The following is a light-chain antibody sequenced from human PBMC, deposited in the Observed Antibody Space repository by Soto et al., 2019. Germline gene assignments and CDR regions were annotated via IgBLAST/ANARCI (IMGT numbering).Light chain of an antibody. J-gene: IGKJ4*01. CDR2: GAS. CDR1: QSVSSSY. Sequence: PGERVTLSCRASQSVSSSYLTWYQQKPGQAPRLPIYGASTRATGIPARFSGSGSGTDFTLTISSLQPDDFATYYCQQYSSYSLTFGGGTKVDIK. CDR3: QQYSSYSLT. V-gene: IGKV3D-7*01.